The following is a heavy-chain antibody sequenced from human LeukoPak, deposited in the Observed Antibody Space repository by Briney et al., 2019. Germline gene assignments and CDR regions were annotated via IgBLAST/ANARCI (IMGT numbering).Heavy chain of an antibody. J-gene: IGHJ4*02. CDR2: IYYSGST. D-gene: IGHD3-22*01. Sequence: SETLSLTCTVSGGSISSYYWSWIRQPPGKGLEWSGDIYYSGSTNSNPSLKSRVTISVDTSKNQLSLRLSSVTAAATAVYYCARENSYYDSSGYYYGSGYFAYWGQGTLVTVSS. V-gene: IGHV4-59*01. CDR1: GGSISSYY. CDR3: ARENSYYDSSGYYYGSGYFAY.